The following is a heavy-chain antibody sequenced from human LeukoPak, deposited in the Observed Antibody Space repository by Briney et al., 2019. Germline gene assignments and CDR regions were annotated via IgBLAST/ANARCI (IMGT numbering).Heavy chain of an antibody. Sequence: PGGSLRLSCAASGFTFRVNGMHWVRQVPGKGLDWVTFISYDGSKQYYVDSVKGRFTISRDNSKNTLYLQMSSLTIEDTAIYYCAKDRAWGLDYWGQGTPVTVSS. D-gene: IGHD7-27*01. J-gene: IGHJ4*02. CDR3: AKDRAWGLDY. V-gene: IGHV3-30*18. CDR2: ISYDGSKQ. CDR1: GFTFRVNG.